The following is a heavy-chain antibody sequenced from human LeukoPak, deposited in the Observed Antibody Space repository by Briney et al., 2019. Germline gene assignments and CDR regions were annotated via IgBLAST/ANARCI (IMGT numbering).Heavy chain of an antibody. Sequence: SQTLSLTCTVSGASISSGGYYWTGIRHHQGKGLEWIGYIYYSGSTYYNPSLKSRVTISVDTSKNQFSLKLSSVTAADTAVYYCARAPTGFFDYWGQGTLVTVSS. V-gene: IGHV4-31*03. D-gene: IGHD1-14*01. J-gene: IGHJ4*02. CDR2: IYYSGST. CDR3: ARAPTGFFDY. CDR1: GASISSGGYY.